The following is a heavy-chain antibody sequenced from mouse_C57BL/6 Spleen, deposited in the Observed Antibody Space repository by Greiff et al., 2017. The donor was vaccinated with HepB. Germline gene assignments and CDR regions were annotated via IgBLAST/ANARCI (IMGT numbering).Heavy chain of an antibody. CDR1: GYTFASYW. CDR3: ARSMVTTRYYYAMDY. V-gene: IGHV1-50*01. Sequence: VQLQQPGAELVKPGASVKLSCKASGYTFASYWMQWVKQRPGQGLEWIGEIDPSDSYTNYNQKFKGKATLTVDTSSSTAYMQLSSLTSEDSAVYYCARSMVTTRYYYAMDYWGQGTSGTVSS. CDR2: IDPSDSYT. D-gene: IGHD2-2*01. J-gene: IGHJ4*01.